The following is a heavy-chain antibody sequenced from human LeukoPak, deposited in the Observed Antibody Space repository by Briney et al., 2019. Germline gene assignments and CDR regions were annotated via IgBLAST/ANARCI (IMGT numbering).Heavy chain of an antibody. CDR2: ISSSGSTI. D-gene: IGHD4-17*01. V-gene: IGHV3-48*03. J-gene: IGHJ4*02. CDR1: GFTFSSYE. Sequence: PGGSLRLSCAASGFTFSSYEMNWVRQAPGKGLEWVSYISSSGSTIYYADSVKGRFTISRDNAKNSLYLQMNSLRAEDTAVYYCARDLNYGDYEDYFDYWGQGTLVTASS. CDR3: ARDLNYGDYEDYFDY.